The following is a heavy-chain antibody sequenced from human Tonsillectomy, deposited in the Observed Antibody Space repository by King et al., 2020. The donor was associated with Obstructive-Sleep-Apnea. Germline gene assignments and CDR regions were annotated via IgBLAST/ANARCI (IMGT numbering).Heavy chain of an antibody. V-gene: IGHV3-30-3*01. Sequence: QLVQSGGGVVQPGRSLRLSCAASGFTFSNYAMHWVRQAPGKGLEWVAIISYDGSNKYNADSVKGRLTISRDDSKNTLYLQMNSLGAEDTAVYYCARDHGYSYGYIDYYFDYWGQGTLVTVSS. J-gene: IGHJ4*02. CDR1: GFTFSNYA. CDR3: ARDHGYSYGYIDYYFDY. D-gene: IGHD5-18*01. CDR2: ISYDGSNK.